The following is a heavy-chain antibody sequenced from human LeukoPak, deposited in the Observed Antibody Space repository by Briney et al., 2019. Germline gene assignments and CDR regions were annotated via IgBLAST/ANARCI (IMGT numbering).Heavy chain of an antibody. J-gene: IGHJ4*02. D-gene: IGHD1-26*01. CDR3: TRGDGSGSY. CDR1: GFTFGDYA. V-gene: IGHV3-49*04. CDR2: IRSKTSGGTT. Sequence: GRSLRLSCTASGFTFGDYAMSWVRQAPGKGLDWIGFIRSKTSGGTTEYTASVKGRFTILRDDSKSIAYLQINSLKTEDTAVYYCTRGDGSGSYWGQGTLVTVSS.